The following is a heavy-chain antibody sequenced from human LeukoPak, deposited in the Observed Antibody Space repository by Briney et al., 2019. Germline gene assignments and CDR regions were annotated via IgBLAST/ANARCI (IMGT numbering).Heavy chain of an antibody. CDR3: ARGAARDIVVVVAATPGYYFDY. Sequence: GGSLRLSCAASGFTFSSYAMSWVRQAPGKGLEWVSYISSSSSTIYYADSVKGRFTISRDNAKNSLYLQMNSLRDEDTAVYYCARGAARDIVVVVAATPGYYFDYWGQGTLVTVSS. J-gene: IGHJ4*02. D-gene: IGHD2-15*01. CDR2: ISSSSSTI. V-gene: IGHV3-48*02. CDR1: GFTFSSYA.